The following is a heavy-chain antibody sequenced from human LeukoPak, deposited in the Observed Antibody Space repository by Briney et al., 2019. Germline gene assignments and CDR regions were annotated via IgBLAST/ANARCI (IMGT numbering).Heavy chain of an antibody. CDR2: IKQDGSEK. J-gene: IGHJ4*02. V-gene: IGHV3-7*01. CDR1: AFTLSSYW. D-gene: IGHD4-17*01. CDR3: STDDYGDYTPDY. Sequence: AGSLRLTCAASAFTLSSYWMSWVRQAQGKGREWVANIKQDGSEKYYEDSVKGRVTIARDHAKNSLYLQMNSLRAEDTAVYYWSTDDYGDYTPDYWGQGTLVTVSS.